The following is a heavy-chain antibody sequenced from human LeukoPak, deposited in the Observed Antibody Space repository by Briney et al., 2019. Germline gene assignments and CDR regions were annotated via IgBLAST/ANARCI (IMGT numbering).Heavy chain of an antibody. Sequence: GSQRLSCAASGFTFSGYGMHWVRQAPGKGLEWVAVIWYDGSNKYYADSVKGRFTISRDNSKNTLYLQMNSLRAEDTAVYYCARDISSSWYDCWGQGTLVTVSS. CDR2: IWYDGSNK. CDR1: GFTFSGYG. D-gene: IGHD6-13*01. V-gene: IGHV3-33*01. J-gene: IGHJ4*02. CDR3: ARDISSSWYDC.